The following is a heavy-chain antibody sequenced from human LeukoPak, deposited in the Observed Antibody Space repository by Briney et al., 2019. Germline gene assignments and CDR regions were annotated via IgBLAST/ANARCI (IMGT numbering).Heavy chain of an antibody. Sequence: PSETLSLTCTVSGGSISSSSYYWGWIRQPPGKGLEWIGSIYYSGSTYYNPSLKSRVTISVDTSKNQFSLKLSSVTAADTAVYYCARDRPYYDFWSGPPDVWGQGTTVTVSS. CDR2: IYYSGST. D-gene: IGHD3-3*01. CDR1: GGSISSSSYY. J-gene: IGHJ6*02. V-gene: IGHV4-39*07. CDR3: ARDRPYYDFWSGPPDV.